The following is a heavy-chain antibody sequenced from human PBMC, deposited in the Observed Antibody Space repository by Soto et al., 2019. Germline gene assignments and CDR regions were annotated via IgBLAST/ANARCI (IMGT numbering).Heavy chain of an antibody. CDR1: GYTFTSYH. Sequence: QAQLVQSGAEVKKPGASVKVSCKASGYTFTSYHINWVRQAPGQGLEWRGWISAYNGNTNYAQELQGRVTMTTATSPSTAYMELRSLRSDATAVDYGARDAPPADYWGQGTLVTVSS. V-gene: IGHV1-18*01. J-gene: IGHJ4*02. CDR2: ISAYNGNT. CDR3: ARDAPPADY.